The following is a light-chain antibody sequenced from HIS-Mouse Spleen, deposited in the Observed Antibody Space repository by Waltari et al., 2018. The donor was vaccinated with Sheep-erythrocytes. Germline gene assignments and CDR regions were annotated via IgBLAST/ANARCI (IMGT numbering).Light chain of an antibody. V-gene: IGKV2-28*01. CDR2: LGS. Sequence: DIVMTQSPLALPVTPGEPASISCRSSQSLLHSNGYNYLDCYLQKPGQSPQLLIYLGSNRASGVPDRFSGSGSGTDFTLKISRVEAEDVGVYYCMQALQTPIFTFGPGTKVDIK. CDR3: MQALQTPIFT. J-gene: IGKJ3*01. CDR1: QSLLHSNGYNY.